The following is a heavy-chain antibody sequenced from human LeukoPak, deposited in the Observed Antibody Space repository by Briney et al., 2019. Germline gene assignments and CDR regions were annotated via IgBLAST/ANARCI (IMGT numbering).Heavy chain of an antibody. J-gene: IGHJ3*02. CDR2: ISGSGSSP. CDR3: ARECLMVGVYDAFDI. Sequence: GGSLRLSCAASGFTFSSFAMSWVRQAPGKGLEWVSAISGSGSSPYYADSVKGRFTISRDNSKSTLYLQMNSLRAGDTAVYYCARECLMVGVYDAFDIWGQGTMVTVSS. CDR1: GFTFSSFA. V-gene: IGHV3-23*01. D-gene: IGHD1-26*01.